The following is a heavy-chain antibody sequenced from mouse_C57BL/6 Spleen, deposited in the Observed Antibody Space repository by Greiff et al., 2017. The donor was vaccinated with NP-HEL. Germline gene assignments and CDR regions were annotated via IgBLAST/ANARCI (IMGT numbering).Heavy chain of an antibody. Sequence: EVKLVESGGDLVKPGGSLKLSCAASGFTFSSYGMSWVRQTPDKRLEWVATISSGGSYTYYPDSVKGRFTISRDNAKNTLYLQMSSLKSEDTAMYYCARQGEGVRRGDWFAYWGQGTLVTVSA. V-gene: IGHV5-6*02. D-gene: IGHD2-14*01. CDR2: ISSGGSYT. CDR1: GFTFSSYG. CDR3: ARQGEGVRRGDWFAY. J-gene: IGHJ3*01.